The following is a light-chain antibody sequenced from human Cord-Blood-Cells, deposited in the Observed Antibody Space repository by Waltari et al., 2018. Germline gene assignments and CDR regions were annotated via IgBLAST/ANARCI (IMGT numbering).Light chain of an antibody. CDR3: SSYAGSNNHV. CDR1: SSDVGGYNY. CDR2: EVS. Sequence: QSALTQPPSASGSPGQSVTISCTGTSSDVGGYNYVSWYQQHPGKAPKLMIYEVSKGPSGVSGRFSGSKSGNAASLTVSGLQAEDEADYYCSSYAGSNNHVFGTGTKVTVL. V-gene: IGLV2-8*01. J-gene: IGLJ1*01.